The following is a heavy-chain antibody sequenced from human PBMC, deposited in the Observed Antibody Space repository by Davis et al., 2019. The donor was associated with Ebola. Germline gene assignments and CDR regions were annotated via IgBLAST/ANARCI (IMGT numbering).Heavy chain of an antibody. J-gene: IGHJ4*02. CDR3: ARDQGAYQPWGFDS. Sequence: GESLKISCAASGFTFSSYSMNWVRQAPGKGLEWVSYMSSSGRAIYYADSVKGRFTISRDNAKNSLYLQMNSLRAEDTAVYYCARDQGAYQPWGFDSWGQGTLVTVSS. D-gene: IGHD2-21*01. V-gene: IGHV3-48*04. CDR2: MSSSGRAI. CDR1: GFTFSSYS.